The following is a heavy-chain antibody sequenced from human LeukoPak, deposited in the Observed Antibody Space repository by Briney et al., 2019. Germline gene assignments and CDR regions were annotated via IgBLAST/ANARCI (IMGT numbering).Heavy chain of an antibody. CDR1: GFTFSRYL. CDR3: AGARGADF. V-gene: IGHV3-7*01. J-gene: IGHJ4*02. Sequence: GGSLRLSCAASGFTFSRYLMSWVRQAPGKGLEYVASIKTDGSEQYYADFVKGRFTISIDNPKNSLYLQMDSLRADDTAIYYCAGARGADFWGQGTLVTVSS. D-gene: IGHD3-10*01. CDR2: IKTDGSEQ.